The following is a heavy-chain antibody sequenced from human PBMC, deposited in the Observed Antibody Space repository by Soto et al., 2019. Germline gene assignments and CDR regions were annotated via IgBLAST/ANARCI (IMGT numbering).Heavy chain of an antibody. Sequence: GGSLRLSCAASGFAFSSYAMSWVRQAPGKGLEWVSAISGSGGSTYYADSVKGRFTISRDNSKNTLYLQMNSLRAEDTAVYYCAKARWELLYPPYYFDYWGQGTLVTVSA. CDR3: AKARWELLYPPYYFDY. J-gene: IGHJ4*02. V-gene: IGHV3-23*01. CDR2: ISGSGGST. D-gene: IGHD1-26*01. CDR1: GFAFSSYA.